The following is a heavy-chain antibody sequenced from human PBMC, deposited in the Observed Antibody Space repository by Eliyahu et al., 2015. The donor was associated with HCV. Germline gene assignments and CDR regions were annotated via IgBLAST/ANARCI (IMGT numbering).Heavy chain of an antibody. J-gene: IGHJ4*02. Sequence: QVQLVESGGGVVXPGRSLRLSCAAXGFXFSSYGMHWVRQAPGKGXEWVAVISYDGSNKYYADSVKGRFTISRDNSKNTLYLQMNSLRAEDTAVYYCAKDLTGVGISPYYWGQGTLVTVSX. CDR3: AKDLTGVGISPYY. CDR2: ISYDGSNK. D-gene: IGHD1-20*01. V-gene: IGHV3-30*18. CDR1: GFXFSSYG.